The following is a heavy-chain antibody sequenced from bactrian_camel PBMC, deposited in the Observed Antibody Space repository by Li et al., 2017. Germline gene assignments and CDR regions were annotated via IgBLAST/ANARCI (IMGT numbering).Heavy chain of an antibody. D-gene: IGHD4*01. J-gene: IGHJ4*01. CDR1: EFSYSSGC. Sequence: HVQLVESGGGSVQAGGSLRLSCAVSEFSYSSGCGGWIRQAPGKDREGVAAIDHFGGTSYADSVSGRFTISRDNDKNTLYLQMNSLKPEDTAMYYCAANWCPELTGTREGDYNTVPDFAGQGTQVTVS. V-gene: IGHV3S26*01. CDR2: IDHFGGT.